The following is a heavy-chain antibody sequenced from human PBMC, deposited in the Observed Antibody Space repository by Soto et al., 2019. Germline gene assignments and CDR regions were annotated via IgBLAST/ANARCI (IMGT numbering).Heavy chain of an antibody. D-gene: IGHD3-10*01. CDR2: IYYSGST. Sequence: QVQLQESGPGLVKPSETLSLTCTVSGGSISSYYWSWIRQPPGKGLEWIGYIYYSGSTNYNPSLKSRVTISVDTSKNQFSLKLSSVTAADTAVYYCARLRYYYGSQGFVPWGQGTLVTVSS. CDR1: GGSISSYY. CDR3: ARLRYYYGSQGFVP. J-gene: IGHJ5*02. V-gene: IGHV4-59*08.